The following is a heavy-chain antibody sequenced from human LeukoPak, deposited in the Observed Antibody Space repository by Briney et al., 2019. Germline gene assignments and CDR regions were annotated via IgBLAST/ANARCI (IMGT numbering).Heavy chain of an antibody. CDR3: AKIGMQQWLEYYFDY. Sequence: PGGSLRLSCAASGSTFSSYAMSWVRQAPGKGLEWVSAISGGGGSTYYADSVKGRFTISRDSSKITLYLQLNNLRAEDTAVYYCAKIGMQQWLEYYFDYWGQGTLVTVSS. CDR1: GSTFSSYA. J-gene: IGHJ4*02. V-gene: IGHV3-23*01. D-gene: IGHD6-19*01. CDR2: ISGGGGST.